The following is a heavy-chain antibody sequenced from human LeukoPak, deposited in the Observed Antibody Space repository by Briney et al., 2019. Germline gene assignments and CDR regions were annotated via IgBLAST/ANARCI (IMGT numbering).Heavy chain of an antibody. V-gene: IGHV4-61*02. CDR1: GGSISSGSYY. CDR2: IYTSGST. J-gene: IGHJ6*03. CDR3: MAGRTGATYYYYYYYMDV. Sequence: SQTLSLTCTVSGGSISSGSYYWSWIRQPAGKGLEWIGRIYTSGSTYYNPSLKSRVTISVDTSKNQFSLKLSSVTAADTAVYYCMAGRTGATYYYYYYYMDVWGKGATVTVSS. D-gene: IGHD6-19*01.